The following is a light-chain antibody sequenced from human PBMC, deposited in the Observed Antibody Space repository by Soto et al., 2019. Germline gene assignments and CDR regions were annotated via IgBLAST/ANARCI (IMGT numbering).Light chain of an antibody. J-gene: IGLJ3*02. CDR3: QSYDSSRGGLWV. V-gene: IGLV1-40*01. CDR1: SSNIGAGFD. CDR2: GNT. Sequence: QSVLTQPPSVSGAPGQRVTISCAGSSSNIGAGFDVHWYQQLPGTAPKLLIYGNTNRPSGVPDRFSGSKSGTSACLAITGLQAEDEADYYCQSYDSSRGGLWVFGGGTKLTVL.